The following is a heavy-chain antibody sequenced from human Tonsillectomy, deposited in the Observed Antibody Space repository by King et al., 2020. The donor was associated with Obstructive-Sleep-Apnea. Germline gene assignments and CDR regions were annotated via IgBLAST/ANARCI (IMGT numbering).Heavy chain of an antibody. J-gene: IGHJ2*01. CDR2: IYYSGST. V-gene: IGHV4-30-4*01. CDR3: ARVDYYGSGSYPYWYFDL. Sequence: QLQESGPGLVKPSQTLSLTCTVSGGSISSGDYYWSWIRQPPGKGLEWIGYIYYSGSTYYNPSLKSRATISVDTSKNQFSLKLSSVTAADTAVYYCARVDYYGSGSYPYWYFDLWGRGTLVTVSS. CDR1: GGSISSGDYY. D-gene: IGHD3-10*01.